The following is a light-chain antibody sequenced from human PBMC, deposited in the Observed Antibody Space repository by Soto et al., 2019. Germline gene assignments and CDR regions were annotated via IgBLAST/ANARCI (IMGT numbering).Light chain of an antibody. CDR3: QHYGSSPYT. V-gene: IGKV3-20*01. CDR1: QSVSSSY. Sequence: EIVLTQSPGTLSLSPGERATLSCRASQSVSSSYLAWYQQKPGQAPRLLIYGASNRATGIPDRFSGSGSGTDFTLTISRLDPEDFAVYYCQHYGSSPYTCGQGTKLEIK. J-gene: IGKJ2*01. CDR2: GAS.